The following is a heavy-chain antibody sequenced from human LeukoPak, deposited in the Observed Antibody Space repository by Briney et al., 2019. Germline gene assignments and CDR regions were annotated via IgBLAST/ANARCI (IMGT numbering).Heavy chain of an antibody. J-gene: IGHJ4*02. V-gene: IGHV1-69*13. CDR1: GGTLSSYA. Sequence: GASVKVSCKASGGTLSSYAISWVRQAPGQGLEWMGGIIPIFGTANYAQEFQGRVTITADESTSTAYMELSSLRSEDTAVYYCARGERGRRYSNYLFGYWVQGTLVTVSS. CDR2: IIPIFGTA. D-gene: IGHD4-11*01. CDR3: ARGERGRRYSNYLFGY.